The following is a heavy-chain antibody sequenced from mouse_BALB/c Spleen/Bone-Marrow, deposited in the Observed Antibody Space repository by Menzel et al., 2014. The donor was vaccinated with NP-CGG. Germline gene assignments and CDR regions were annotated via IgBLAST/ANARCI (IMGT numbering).Heavy chain of an antibody. CDR1: GFTFSSFG. V-gene: IGHV5-17*02. CDR2: ISNGSSTI. Sequence: EVKLQESGGGLVQPGGSRKLSCAASGFTFSSFGMHWVRQAPEKGLEWVAYISNGSSTIYYADTVKGRLTISRDNPKNTLFLRMTSLRSEDTAMYYCARKGAMITHYYAMDYWGQGTSVTVSP. D-gene: IGHD2-4*01. J-gene: IGHJ4*01. CDR3: ARKGAMITHYYAMDY.